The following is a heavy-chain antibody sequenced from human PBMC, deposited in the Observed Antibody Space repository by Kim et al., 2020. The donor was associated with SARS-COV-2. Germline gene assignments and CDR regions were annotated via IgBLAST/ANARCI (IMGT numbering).Heavy chain of an antibody. D-gene: IGHD5-12*01. V-gene: IGHV3-74*01. CDR1: GFTFSSYW. Sequence: GGSLRLSCAASGFTFSSYWMHWVRQAPGKGLVWVSRINSDGSSTSYADSVKGRFTISRDNAKNTLYLQMNSLRAEDTAVYYCAREDIVATPTNPFFDYWGQGTLVTVSS. J-gene: IGHJ4*02. CDR2: INSDGSST. CDR3: AREDIVATPTNPFFDY.